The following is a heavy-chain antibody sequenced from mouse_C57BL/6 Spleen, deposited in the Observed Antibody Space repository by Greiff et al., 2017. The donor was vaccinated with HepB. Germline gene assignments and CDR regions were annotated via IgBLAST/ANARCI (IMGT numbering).Heavy chain of an antibody. CDR3: TASYYSNYWYFDV. J-gene: IGHJ1*03. D-gene: IGHD2-5*01. CDR2: IRLKSDNYAT. V-gene: IGHV6-3*01. Sequence: EVKVEESGGGLVQPGGSMKLSCVASGFTFSNYWMNWVRQSPEKGLEWVAQIRLKSDNYATHYAESVKGRFTISRDDSKSSVYLQMNNLRAEDTGIYYCTASYYSNYWYFDVWGTGTTVTVSS. CDR1: GFTFSNYW.